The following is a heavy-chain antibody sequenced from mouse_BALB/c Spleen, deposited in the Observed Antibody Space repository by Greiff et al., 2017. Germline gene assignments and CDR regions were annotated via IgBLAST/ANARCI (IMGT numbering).Heavy chain of an antibody. J-gene: IGHJ2*01. CDR3: ARHDLLLRYPPFDY. CDR2: ISSGGGST. V-gene: IGHV5-12-1*01. Sequence: EVKLEESGGGLVKPGGSLKLSCAASGFAFSSYDMSWVRQTPEKRLEWVAYISSGGGSTYYPDTVKGRFTISRDNAKNTLYLQMSSLKSEDTAMYYCARHDLLLRYPPFDYGGQGTTLTVSS. D-gene: IGHD1-1*01. CDR1: GFAFSSYD.